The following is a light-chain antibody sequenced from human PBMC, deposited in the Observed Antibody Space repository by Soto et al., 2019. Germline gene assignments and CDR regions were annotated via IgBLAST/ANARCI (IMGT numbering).Light chain of an antibody. CDR3: QQYNTYST. J-gene: IGKJ5*01. CDR2: DAS. CDR1: QSISSW. V-gene: IGKV1-5*01. Sequence: DIQMTQSPSTLSASVGDRVTITCRASQSISSWLAWYQQKPGKAPKLLIYDASSLKSGVPSRFSGNGSGTEFTLTISSLQPDDFATYYCQQYNTYSTFGQGTRLENK.